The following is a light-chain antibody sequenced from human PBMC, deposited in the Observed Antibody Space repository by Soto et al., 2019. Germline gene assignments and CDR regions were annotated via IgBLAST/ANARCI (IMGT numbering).Light chain of an antibody. CDR2: GVS. V-gene: IGLV2-14*01. J-gene: IGLJ1*01. CDR1: VSNVFVYYY. CDR3: FTYAGGGINDFESGTYV. Sequence: QSAMTQPASVSRSPGESITISFTGTVSNVFVYYYVSCYQHHPGKAPKVMIYGVSNRPSGVSNRFSGSKYGNTASLTIYGLLDEDEADYYCFTYAGGGINDFESGTYVFGTGTKVTVL.